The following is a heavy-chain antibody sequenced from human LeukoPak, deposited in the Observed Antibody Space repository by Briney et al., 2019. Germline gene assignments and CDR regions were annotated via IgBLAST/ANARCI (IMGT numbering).Heavy chain of an antibody. CDR3: ARITMGATSANFYYYFLDA. Sequence: GGSLRLSCAASGFTFSGYTLHWVRQAAGNGLECVSAIISHVGSTHYADSVKGRFTVSRDNSKNPLYLQMDSVRAEDMAVYYCARITMGATSANFYYYFLDAWGKGTTVTVSS. CDR1: GFTFSGYT. D-gene: IGHD3-3*01. CDR2: IISHVGST. J-gene: IGHJ6*03. V-gene: IGHV3-64*02.